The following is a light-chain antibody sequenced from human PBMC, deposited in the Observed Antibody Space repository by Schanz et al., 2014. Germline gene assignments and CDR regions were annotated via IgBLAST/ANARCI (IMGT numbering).Light chain of an antibody. V-gene: IGLV2-14*01. J-gene: IGLJ1*01. CDR1: SSDVGGYNY. Sequence: QSVLTQPASVSGSPGQSITISCTGTSSDVGGYNYVSWYQQHPGKAPKLMIYDVSNRPSGVSNRFSGSKSGNTASLTISGLQAEDEADYYCTSYGGNNNFVFGTGTKLTVL. CDR2: DVS. CDR3: TSYGGNNNFV.